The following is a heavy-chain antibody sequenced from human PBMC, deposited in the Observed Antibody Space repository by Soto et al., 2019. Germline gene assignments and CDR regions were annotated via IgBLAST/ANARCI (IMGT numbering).Heavy chain of an antibody. CDR3: ARSPPGAWYFDY. D-gene: IGHD1-26*01. J-gene: IGHJ4*02. Sequence: QVQLVQSGAEVKKPGASVKVSCKASGYTFTGYYMHWVRQAPGQGLEWMGWINPNSGGTNYAQKLQGWVTMTRDTSISTAYMELSRLRSDDTAVYYCARSPPGAWYFDYWGQGTLVTVSS. V-gene: IGHV1-2*04. CDR2: INPNSGGT. CDR1: GYTFTGYY.